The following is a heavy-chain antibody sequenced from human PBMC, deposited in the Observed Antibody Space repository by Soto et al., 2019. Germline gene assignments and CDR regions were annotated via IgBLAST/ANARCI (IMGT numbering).Heavy chain of an antibody. J-gene: IGHJ6*02. V-gene: IGHV1-18*01. CDR1: GYPFTSYV. CDR2: IRAYNGNT. CDR3: ARDLPTMDV. Sequence: ASVKVSCKASGYPFTSYVSSWVRQAPGQGLEWMGWIRAYNGNTNYAQKLQGRVTMTTDTSTSTAYMELRSLRSDDTAVYYCARDLPTMDVWGQGTTVTVSS.